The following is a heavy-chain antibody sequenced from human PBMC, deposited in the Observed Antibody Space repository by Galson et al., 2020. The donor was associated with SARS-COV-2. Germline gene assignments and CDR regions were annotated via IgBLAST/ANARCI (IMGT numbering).Heavy chain of an antibody. CDR2: IYPGDSES. CDR3: ARRGSGNYYISEFDF. CDR1: GYSFANYW. V-gene: IGHV5-51*01. Sequence: GESLKIPCKGSGYSFANYWIGWVRQMPGKGLEWMGSIYPGDSESTYSPSFHGQVTISADKSISTAYLQWSSLKASDTAMYYCARRGSGNYYISEFDFWGQGTLVTVSS. J-gene: IGHJ4*02. D-gene: IGHD3-10*01.